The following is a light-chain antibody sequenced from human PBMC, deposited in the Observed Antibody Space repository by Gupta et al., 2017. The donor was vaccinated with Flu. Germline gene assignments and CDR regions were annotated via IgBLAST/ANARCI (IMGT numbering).Light chain of an antibody. CDR2: AAS. V-gene: IGKV1-39*01. J-gene: IGKJ2*01. Sequence: DIQMTQSPSSLSASVGDRVIITCRASQTIGRYLNWYQQKPGKAPKLLIYAASSLQNGVPSSFSGSGSGTDFILTINNLQPEDFATYYCQQSYSTPYAFGQGTKLEIK. CDR3: QQSYSTPYA. CDR1: QTIGRY.